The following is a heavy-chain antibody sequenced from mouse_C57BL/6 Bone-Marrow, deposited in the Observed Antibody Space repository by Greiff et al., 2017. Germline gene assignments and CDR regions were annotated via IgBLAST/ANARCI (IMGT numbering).Heavy chain of an antibody. CDR3: ARRYYGSSRPSV. V-gene: IGHV1-55*01. D-gene: IGHD1-1*01. CDR2: IYPGSGST. J-gene: IGHJ1*03. CDR1: GYTFTSYW. Sequence: VKPGASVKMSCKASGYTFTSYWITWVKQRPGQGLEWIGDIYPGSGSTNYNEKFKSKATLTVDTSSSTAYMQLSSLTSEDSAVYYCARRYYGSSRPSVWGTGTTVTVSS.